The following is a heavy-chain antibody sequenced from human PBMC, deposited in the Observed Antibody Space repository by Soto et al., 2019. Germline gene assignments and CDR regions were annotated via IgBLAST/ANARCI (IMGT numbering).Heavy chain of an antibody. J-gene: IGHJ4*02. D-gene: IGHD6-6*01. Sequence: QVQLQQWGAGLLKPSETLSLTCAVYGGSFSGYYWSWIRQPPGKGLEWIGEINHSGSTNYNPSLKSRVTISVDTSKNQFSLKLSSVTAADTAVYYCAGGARGRPRDLHFDYWGQGTLVTVSS. CDR1: GGSFSGYY. CDR3: AGGARGRPRDLHFDY. CDR2: INHSGST. V-gene: IGHV4-34*01.